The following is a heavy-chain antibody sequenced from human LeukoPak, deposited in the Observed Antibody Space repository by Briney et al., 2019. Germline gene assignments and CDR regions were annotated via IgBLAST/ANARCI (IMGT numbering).Heavy chain of an antibody. D-gene: IGHD6-13*01. CDR1: GYSFTSYW. Sequence: GKSLKISCKGSGYSFTSYWISWVRQMPGKGLEWMGRIDPSDSYTNYSPSFQGHVTISADKSISTAYLQWSSLKASDTAMYYCARHRIAASEPPYGMDVWGKGTTVTVSS. CDR2: IDPSDSYT. CDR3: ARHRIAASEPPYGMDV. V-gene: IGHV5-10-1*01. J-gene: IGHJ6*04.